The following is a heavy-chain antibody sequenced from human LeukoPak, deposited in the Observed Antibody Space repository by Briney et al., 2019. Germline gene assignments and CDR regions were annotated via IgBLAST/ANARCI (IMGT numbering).Heavy chain of an antibody. V-gene: IGHV4-30-4*01. Sequence: SETLSLTCTVSGGSISSGDYYWSWLRQPPGKGLEWIGYIYYSGSTYYNPSPKSRVTISVDTSKNQFSLKLSSVTAADTAVYYCARETYYYDSSGYYPDYWGQGTLVTVSS. CDR1: GGSISSGDYY. CDR3: ARETYYYDSSGYYPDY. CDR2: IYYSGST. J-gene: IGHJ4*02. D-gene: IGHD3-22*01.